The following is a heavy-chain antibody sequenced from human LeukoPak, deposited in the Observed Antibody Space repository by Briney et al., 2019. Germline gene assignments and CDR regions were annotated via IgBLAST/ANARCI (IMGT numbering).Heavy chain of an antibody. CDR2: ISGSGGTT. CDR1: GFTFSSYG. CDR3: AKTNGYYSD. V-gene: IGHV3-23*01. J-gene: IGHJ4*02. Sequence: GGSLRLSCAASGFTFSSYGMHWVRQAPGKGLEWVSGISGSGGTTYYADSVKGRFTISRGNSKNSLSLQVSSLRAEDTAVYYCAKTNGYYSDWGQGTLVTVSS. D-gene: IGHD3-22*01.